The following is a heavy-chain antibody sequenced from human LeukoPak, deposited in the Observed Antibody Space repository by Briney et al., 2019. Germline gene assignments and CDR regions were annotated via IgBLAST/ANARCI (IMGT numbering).Heavy chain of an antibody. D-gene: IGHD3-10*01. CDR3: AREGGVRGVIISSWFDP. Sequence: ASVKVSCKASGYTFTSYAMNWVRQAPGQGLEWMGWINTNTGNPTYTQGFTGRFVFSLDTSVSTAYLQISSLKAEDTAVNYCAREGGVRGVIISSWFDPWGQGTLVTVSS. CDR1: GYTFTSYA. V-gene: IGHV7-4-1*02. J-gene: IGHJ5*02. CDR2: INTNTGNP.